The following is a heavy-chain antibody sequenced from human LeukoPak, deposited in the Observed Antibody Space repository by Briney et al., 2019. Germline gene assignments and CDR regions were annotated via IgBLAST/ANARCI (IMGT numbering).Heavy chain of an antibody. D-gene: IGHD4-17*01. CDR3: ARRYGRFDY. CDR2: IYNSGST. CDR1: GYSISSGYF. Sequence: SETLSLTCTVSGYSISSGYFWGWIRQPPGKGLEWIGTIYNSGSTYYNASLESRVTISVDTSKNQFSLKLSSVTAADTAVYYCARRYGRFDYWGQGTLVTVSS. V-gene: IGHV4-38-2*02. J-gene: IGHJ4*02.